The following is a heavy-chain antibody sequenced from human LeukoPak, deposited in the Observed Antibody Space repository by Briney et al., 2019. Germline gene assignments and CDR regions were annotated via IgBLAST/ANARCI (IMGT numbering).Heavy chain of an antibody. D-gene: IGHD4-23*01. CDR2: ISGSGGST. Sequence: PGGSLRLSCAASGFTFSSYEMNWVRQAPGKGLEWVSAISGSGGSTYYADSVKGRFTISRDNSKNTLYLQMNSLRAEDTAVYYCAKARNSPSHYWGQGTLVTVSS. CDR3: AKARNSPSHY. CDR1: GFTFSSYE. J-gene: IGHJ4*02. V-gene: IGHV3-23*01.